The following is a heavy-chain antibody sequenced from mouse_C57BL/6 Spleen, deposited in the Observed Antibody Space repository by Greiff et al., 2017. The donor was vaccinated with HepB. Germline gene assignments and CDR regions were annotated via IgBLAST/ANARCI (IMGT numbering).Heavy chain of an antibody. CDR3: ARQTTSVATGAMDY. D-gene: IGHD1-1*01. CDR1: GFTFSSYG. CDR2: ISSGGSYT. J-gene: IGHJ4*01. V-gene: IGHV5-6*01. Sequence: VQLQQSGGDLVKPGGSLKLSCAASGFTFSSYGMSWVRQTPDKRLEWVATISSGGSYTYYPDSVKGRFTISRDNAKNTLYLQMSSLKSEDTAMYYCARQTTSVATGAMDYWGQGTSVTVSS.